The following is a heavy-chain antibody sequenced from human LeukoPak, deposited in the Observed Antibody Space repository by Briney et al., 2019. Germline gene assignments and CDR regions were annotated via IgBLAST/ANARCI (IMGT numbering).Heavy chain of an antibody. D-gene: IGHD3-16*01. J-gene: IGHJ6*03. CDR2: ISGSGGST. CDR3: AKIMDPTYYYYYMDV. CDR1: GFTFSSYA. V-gene: IGHV3-23*01. Sequence: GSLRLSCAASGFTFSSYAMSWVRQAPGKGLEWVSAISGSGGSTYYADSVKGRFTFSRDNSKNMLYLQMNSLRAEDTALYYCAKIMDPTYYYYYMDVWGKGTTVTVSS.